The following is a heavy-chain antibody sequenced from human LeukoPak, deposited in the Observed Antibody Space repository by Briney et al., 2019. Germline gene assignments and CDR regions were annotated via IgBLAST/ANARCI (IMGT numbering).Heavy chain of an antibody. CDR2: IYTSGST. Sequence: KPSETLSLTCTVSGGSISSYYWSWIRQPAGKGLEWIGRIYTSGSTNYNPSLKSRVTMSVDTSNNQFSLKLSSVTAADTAVYYCARQFGGGADPNFDYWGQGTLVTVSS. CDR3: ARQFGGGADPNFDY. J-gene: IGHJ4*02. D-gene: IGHD2-21*01. V-gene: IGHV4-4*07. CDR1: GGSISSYY.